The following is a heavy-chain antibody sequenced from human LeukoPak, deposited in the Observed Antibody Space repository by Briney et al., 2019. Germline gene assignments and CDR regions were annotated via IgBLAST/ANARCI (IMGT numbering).Heavy chain of an antibody. CDR2: IYNGGST. V-gene: IGHV3-66*01. CDR1: GFTLCSNY. Sequence: PGGSLRLSCAASGFTLCSNYMSWVRQPPGKALEGVSVIYNGGSTHQAASVKGRFTISRDNSKNTLYLQMNSLRAEDTAVYYCAREFGHKVSSQRGIAVAGTSGRAFDIWGQGTMVTVSS. D-gene: IGHD6-19*01. CDR3: AREFGHKVSSQRGIAVAGTSGRAFDI. J-gene: IGHJ3*02.